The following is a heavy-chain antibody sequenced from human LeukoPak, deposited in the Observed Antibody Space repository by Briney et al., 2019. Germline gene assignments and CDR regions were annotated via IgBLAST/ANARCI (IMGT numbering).Heavy chain of an antibody. J-gene: IGHJ5*02. D-gene: IGHD3-10*01. CDR3: ARGGRGSPYNWFDP. V-gene: IGHV3-11*04. Sequence: GGSLRLSCAASGFTFSDYYMNWIRQAPGKGLEWVSYISSSGSTIKYADSVKGRFTSSRDNAKNSLYLQMNSLRVEDTAVYYCARGGRGSPYNWFDPWGQGTLVTVSS. CDR1: GFTFSDYY. CDR2: ISSSGSTI.